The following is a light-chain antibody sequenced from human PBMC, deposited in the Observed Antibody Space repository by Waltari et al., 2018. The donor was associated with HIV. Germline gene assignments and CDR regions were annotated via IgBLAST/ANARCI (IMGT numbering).Light chain of an antibody. V-gene: IGLV1-44*01. CDR3: AVWDDSLNAYV. J-gene: IGLJ1*01. CDR2: NTD. Sequence: QSVLTQPPSSSGTPGQRLTISCSGSSSNVGSTTVNWYQHLPVAAPKLLILNTDERPSGVPDRFSGSKSGTSASLAISGLQSEDEADYYCAVWDDSLNAYVFGTGTTVTVL. CDR1: SSNVGSTT.